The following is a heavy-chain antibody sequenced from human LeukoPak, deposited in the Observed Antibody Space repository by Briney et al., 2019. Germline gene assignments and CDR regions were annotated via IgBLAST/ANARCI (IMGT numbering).Heavy chain of an antibody. V-gene: IGHV3-23*01. D-gene: IGHD5-24*01. Sequence: PGGSLRLSCAASGFAFSSYAMSWVRQAPGKGLEWVSSINSDGDSTYFAHSVKGRFTISRDNSKNTVHLQLNRLRAEDTAVYYCAKGRDGYNPFDYWGQGTLVTASS. CDR1: GFAFSSYA. J-gene: IGHJ4*02. CDR3: AKGRDGYNPFDY. CDR2: INSDGDST.